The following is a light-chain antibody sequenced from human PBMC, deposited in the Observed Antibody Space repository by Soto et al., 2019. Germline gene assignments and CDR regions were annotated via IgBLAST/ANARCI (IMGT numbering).Light chain of an antibody. CDR3: QQYNTYST. CDR2: DAS. CDR1: QSIRNW. J-gene: IGKJ1*01. Sequence: DIQMTQSPSTLSASVGDRVTITCRASQSIRNWLAWYQQKPGKAPKLLMYDASNLKSGVPSRFSGSGSGTEFTLTISSLQPDDCATYYCQQYNTYSTSGQGTKVDIK. V-gene: IGKV1-5*01.